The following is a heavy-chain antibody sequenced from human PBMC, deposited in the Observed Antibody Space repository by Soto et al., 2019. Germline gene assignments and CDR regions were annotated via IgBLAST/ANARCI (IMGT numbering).Heavy chain of an antibody. CDR2: ISGSGGRS. Sequence: EVQLLDSGGGLVQPGGSLRLSCAASGFTFSNYAMTWVRQGPGKGLELVSGISGSGGRSYYADSVKGRFTISRDNSKSTLYLPMNSLRAEATAFYYCATAYFVGSSEKPYYFDYCGQGPLVTVSS. D-gene: IGHD1-26*01. CDR3: ATAYFVGSSEKPYYFDY. V-gene: IGHV3-23*01. J-gene: IGHJ4*02. CDR1: GFTFSNYA.